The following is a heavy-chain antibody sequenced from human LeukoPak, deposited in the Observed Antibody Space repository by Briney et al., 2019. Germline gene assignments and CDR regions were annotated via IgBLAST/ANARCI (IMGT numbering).Heavy chain of an antibody. CDR1: GGSISSSSYY. V-gene: IGHV4-39*07. CDR3: ARGMVRGVITPGY. Sequence: KPSETLSLTCTVSGGSISSSSYYWGWIRQPPGKGLEWIGSIYYSGSTYYNPSLKSRVTISVDKSKNQFSLKLRSVTAADTAVYYCARGMVRGVITPGYWGQGTLVTVSS. CDR2: IYYSGST. D-gene: IGHD3-10*01. J-gene: IGHJ4*02.